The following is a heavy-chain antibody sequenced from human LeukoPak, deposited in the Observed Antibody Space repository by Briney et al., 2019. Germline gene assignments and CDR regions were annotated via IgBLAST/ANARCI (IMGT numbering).Heavy chain of an antibody. J-gene: IGHJ4*02. D-gene: IGHD5-12*01. CDR2: ISHSGNTI. Sequence: GGSLRLSCAASGFTFSDYYMSWVRQAPGKGLGWISYISHSGNTIRYADSVMGRFTISRDNAKNSLYLQLNSLRDDDTAVYYCARVPRTYEPYDYWGQGTLVTVSS. CDR3: ARVPRTYEPYDY. CDR1: GFTFSDYY. V-gene: IGHV3-11*01.